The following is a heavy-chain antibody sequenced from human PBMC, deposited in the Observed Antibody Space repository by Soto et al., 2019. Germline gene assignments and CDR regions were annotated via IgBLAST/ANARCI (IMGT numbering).Heavy chain of an antibody. D-gene: IGHD3-9*01. CDR1: GGPLSSGSYY. CDR3: ARAASPDFDLLSAFHP. V-gene: IGHV4-61*01. Sequence: QVLLQESGPGLVKPSETLSLTCTVSGGPLSSGSYYWSWIRQSPGQGLEWIGYIYYSGTTKYNPSLKSRVSISVDTAKNQFSLRLTSLSAADTAVYYCARAASPDFDLLSAFHPWGQGTLVTVSS. CDR2: IYYSGTT. J-gene: IGHJ5*02.